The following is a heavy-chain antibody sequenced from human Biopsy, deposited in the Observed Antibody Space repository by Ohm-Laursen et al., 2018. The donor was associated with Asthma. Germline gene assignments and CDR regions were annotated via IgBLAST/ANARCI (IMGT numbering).Heavy chain of an antibody. D-gene: IGHD1-26*01. CDR3: ARDGPVGAPSDY. CDR1: GYPFIGYH. CDR2: INPNSGAT. Sequence: ASVKVSCKASGYPFIGYHIHWMRQAPGQGLEWMGRINPNSGATNYAQKFQGRVTMTRDTSISTAYMELRSLRSDDTAVYYCARDGPVGAPSDYWGQGTLVTVSS. V-gene: IGHV1-2*06. J-gene: IGHJ4*02.